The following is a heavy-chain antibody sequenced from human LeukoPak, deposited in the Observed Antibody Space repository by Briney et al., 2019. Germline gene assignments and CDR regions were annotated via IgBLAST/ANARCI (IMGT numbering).Heavy chain of an antibody. Sequence: ASVKVSCKVSGYNLIELSMHWVRQAPGKGLEWMGGFDPEDGETIYPQKFRDRVTMTEDTSKDTAYMELSSLRSDDTAVYYCARVRDYYYYGMDVWGQGTTVTVSS. CDR2: FDPEDGET. CDR3: ARVRDYYYYGMDV. V-gene: IGHV1-24*01. CDR1: GYNLIELS. J-gene: IGHJ6*02.